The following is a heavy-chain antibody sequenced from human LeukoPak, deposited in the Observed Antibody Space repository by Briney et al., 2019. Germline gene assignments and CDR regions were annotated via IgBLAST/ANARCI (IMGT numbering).Heavy chain of an antibody. CDR2: IYYSGST. D-gene: IGHD3-10*01. V-gene: IGHV4-61*01. CDR1: GGSVSSDSYF. CDR3: ARSRGSGSYYKPPVYYFDY. Sequence: SETLSLTCTVSGGSVSSDSYFWTWIRQPPGKGLEWIGYIYYSGSTNYNPSPKSRVTISLDTSKSQISLKLSSVTAADTAVYYCARSRGSGSYYKPPVYYFDYWGQGTLVTVSS. J-gene: IGHJ4*02.